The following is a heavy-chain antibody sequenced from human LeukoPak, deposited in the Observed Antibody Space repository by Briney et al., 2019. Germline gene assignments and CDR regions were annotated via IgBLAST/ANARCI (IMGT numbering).Heavy chain of an antibody. V-gene: IGHV1-18*01. CDR3: ASPAGPLDAFDI. CDR2: ISAYNGDT. Sequence: ASVNVSYKASGYTFRNYGITWVRQAPGQGLEWMGWISAYNGDTHYAQNLQGRVTMTTDTSTSTAYMELRSLRSDDTAVYYCASPAGPLDAFDIWGQGTMVTVSS. J-gene: IGHJ3*02. CDR1: GYTFRNYG. D-gene: IGHD3-10*01.